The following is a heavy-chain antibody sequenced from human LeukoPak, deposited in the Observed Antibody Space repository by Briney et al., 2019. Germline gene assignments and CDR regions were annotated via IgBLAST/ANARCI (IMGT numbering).Heavy chain of an antibody. J-gene: IGHJ4*02. CDR3: ARDFYETSGYYY. V-gene: IGHV3-30-3*01. Sequence: PRRCLRLSCAPPGCSFNTTAVRWVRQAQGKGLEWVALISYVVSNTYYADSVKGRFTICRDNSRNTLYLQMNSLRTEDTAVYYCARDFYETSGYYYWGQGTLVTVSS. CDR2: ISYVVSNT. CDR1: GCSFNTTA. D-gene: IGHD3-22*01.